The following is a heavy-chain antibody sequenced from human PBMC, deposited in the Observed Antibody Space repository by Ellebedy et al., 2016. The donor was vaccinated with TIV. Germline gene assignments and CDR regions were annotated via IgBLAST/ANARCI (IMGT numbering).Heavy chain of an antibody. CDR2: IVSSGRET. J-gene: IGHJ4*02. V-gene: IGHV3-21*06. CDR3: TRDGSEWSRDY. Sequence: GGSLRLSXADSGFIFSVTGMTWIRQAPGKGLEWVATIVSSGRETYYADPLKGRFTISRDNAMNLVYLQMNSLSVEDTAVYYCTRDGSEWSRDYWGQGTLVTVSS. D-gene: IGHD3-3*01. CDR1: GFIFSVTG.